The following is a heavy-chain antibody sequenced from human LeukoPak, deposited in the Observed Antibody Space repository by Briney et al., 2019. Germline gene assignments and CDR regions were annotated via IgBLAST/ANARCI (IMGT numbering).Heavy chain of an antibody. CDR2: ISAYNGNT. Sequence: ASVKVSCKASGYTFTSYGISWVRQAPGQGLEWMGWISAYNGNTNYAQKLQGRVTMTTDTSTSTAYMELRSLRSDDTAVYYCARGDRYYDFWSGYYAPSSYGMDVWGQGTTVTVSS. J-gene: IGHJ6*02. D-gene: IGHD3-3*01. CDR1: GYTFTSYG. V-gene: IGHV1-18*01. CDR3: ARGDRYYDFWSGYYAPSSYGMDV.